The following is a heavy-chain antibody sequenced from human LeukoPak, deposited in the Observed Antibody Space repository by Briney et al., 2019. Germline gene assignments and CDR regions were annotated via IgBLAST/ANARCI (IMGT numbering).Heavy chain of an antibody. CDR3: ASNWGGDEYYFDY. V-gene: IGHV4-39*01. J-gene: IGHJ4*02. CDR2: IYYSGST. D-gene: IGHD7-27*01. CDR1: GGSIRSSSYY. Sequence: SKTLSLTCTVSGGSIRSSSYYWGWIRQPPGKGLEWIASIYYSGSTYYNPSLKSRVTISVDTSKNQFSLRLSSVTAADTAVYYCASNWGGDEYYFDYWGQGSLVTVSS.